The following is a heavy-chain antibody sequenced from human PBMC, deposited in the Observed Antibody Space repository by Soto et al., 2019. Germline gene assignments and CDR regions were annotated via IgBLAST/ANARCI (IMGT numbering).Heavy chain of an antibody. CDR1: GGSFSGYY. Sequence: QVQLQLWGAGLLKPSETLSLTCAVYGGSFSGYYWSWIRQPPGKGLEWIGEINHSGSTNYNPSLKSRVTISVDTSKNQFSLKLSSVTAADTAVYYCARALPDSGWPMGWYYYYYGMDVWGQGTTVTVSS. CDR3: ARALPDSGWPMGWYYYYYGMDV. D-gene: IGHD6-19*01. J-gene: IGHJ6*02. CDR2: INHSGST. V-gene: IGHV4-34*01.